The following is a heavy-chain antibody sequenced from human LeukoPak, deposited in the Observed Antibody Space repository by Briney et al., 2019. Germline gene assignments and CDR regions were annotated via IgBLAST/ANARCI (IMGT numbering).Heavy chain of an antibody. V-gene: IGHV3-30*18. D-gene: IGHD3-10*01. J-gene: IGHJ3*02. CDR2: MSYDGSTK. CDR1: GFIFSTYG. CDR3: AKDSGELLYGDAFDI. Sequence: GRSLRLSCAASGFIFSTYGMHWVRQAPGKGLEWVAVMSYDGSTKYYGDPVKGRFTISRDNSKNMLYLQMNSLRAEDTAVYYCAKDSGELLYGDAFDIWGQGTMVRVSS.